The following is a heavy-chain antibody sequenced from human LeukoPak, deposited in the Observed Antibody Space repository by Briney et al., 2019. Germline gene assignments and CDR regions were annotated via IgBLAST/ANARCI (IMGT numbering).Heavy chain of an antibody. Sequence: GSLRLSCAASGFTLSSYWMHWVRQAPGKGLVWVSRINSDGSSTRYADSVKGRFTISRDNAKNTLYLQMNSLRTEDTAVYYCARSHYYDSSGYYYYYYGMDVWGQGTTVTVSS. V-gene: IGHV3-74*01. CDR3: ARSHYYDSSGYYYYYYGMDV. CDR2: INSDGSST. J-gene: IGHJ6*02. CDR1: GFTLSSYW. D-gene: IGHD3-22*01.